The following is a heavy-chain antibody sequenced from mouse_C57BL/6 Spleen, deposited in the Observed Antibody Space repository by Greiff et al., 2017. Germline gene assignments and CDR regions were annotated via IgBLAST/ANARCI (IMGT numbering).Heavy chain of an antibody. V-gene: IGHV1-52*01. J-gene: IGHJ2*01. CDR2: IDPSDSAT. D-gene: IGHD1-1*01. Sequence: QVQLQQPGAELVRPGSSVKLSCKASGYTFTNYWMHWVKQRPIQGLEWIGNIDPSDSATNYTQKFKDKATLTVDKSSSTAYKQLSSLSSEYSAVYYGARGAYYYGPHYWGQGTTLTVSS. CDR1: GYTFTNYW. CDR3: ARGAYYYGPHY.